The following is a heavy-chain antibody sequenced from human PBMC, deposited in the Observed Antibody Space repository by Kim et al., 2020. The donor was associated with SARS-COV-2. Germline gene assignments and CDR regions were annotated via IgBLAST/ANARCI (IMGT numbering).Heavy chain of an antibody. CDR1: GFTVRSYW. CDR3: ARKEEV. J-gene: IGHJ4*02. V-gene: IGHV3-7*03. CDR2: IKPDGNDK. Sequence: GGSLRLSCVGSGFTVRSYWMPWVRQAPGKGLEWVATIKPDGNDKYYVDSVKGRFTISRDNARNSLFLQMNNLRVEDTAMYYCARKEEVGGQGTLVTVSS. D-gene: IGHD2-15*01.